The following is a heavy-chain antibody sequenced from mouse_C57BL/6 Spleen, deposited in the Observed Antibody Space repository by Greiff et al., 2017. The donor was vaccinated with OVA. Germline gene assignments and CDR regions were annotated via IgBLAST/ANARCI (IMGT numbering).Heavy chain of an antibody. CDR2: IYPGSGNT. CDR3: ARSPYSNYVYFDV. J-gene: IGHJ1*03. D-gene: IGHD2-5*01. CDR1: GYTFTDYY. V-gene: IGHV1-76*01. Sequence: VQLQQSGAELVRPGASVKLSCKASGYTFTDYYINWVKQRPGQGLEWIARIYPGSGNTYYNEKFKGKATLTAEKSSSTAYMQLSSLTSEDSAVYFCARSPYSNYVYFDVWGTGTTGTVSS.